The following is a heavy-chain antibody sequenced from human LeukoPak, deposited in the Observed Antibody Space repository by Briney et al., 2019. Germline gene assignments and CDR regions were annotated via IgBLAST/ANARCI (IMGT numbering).Heavy chain of an antibody. J-gene: IGHJ4*02. CDR2: INHSGST. Sequence: SETLSLTCAVYGGSFSGYYWSWIRQPPGKGLEWIGEINHSGSTNYNPSLKSRVTISVDTSKNQFSLKLSSVTAADTAVYYCASTYTAMVIDYWGQGTLVTVSS. CDR1: GGSFSGYY. CDR3: ASTYTAMVIDY. V-gene: IGHV4-34*01. D-gene: IGHD5-18*01.